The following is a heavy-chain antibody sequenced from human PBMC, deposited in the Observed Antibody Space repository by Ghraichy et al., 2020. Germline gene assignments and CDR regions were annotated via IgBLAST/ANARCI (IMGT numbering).Heavy chain of an antibody. D-gene: IGHD6-13*01. V-gene: IGHV3-30-3*01. CDR1: GFTFSSYA. Sequence: LSLTCAASGFTFSSYAMHWVRQAPGKGLEWVAVISYDGSNKYYADSVKGRFTISRDNSKNTLYLQMNSLRAEDTAVYYCARDGSGYSSSWYNAFDIWGQGTMVTVSS. J-gene: IGHJ3*02. CDR3: ARDGSGYSSSWYNAFDI. CDR2: ISYDGSNK.